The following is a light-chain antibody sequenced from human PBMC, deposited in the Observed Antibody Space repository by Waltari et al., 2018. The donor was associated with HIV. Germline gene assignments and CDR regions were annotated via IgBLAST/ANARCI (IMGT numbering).Light chain of an antibody. CDR3: QSADTTGSLYV. CDR1: ALPKQY. J-gene: IGLJ1*01. V-gene: IGLV3-25*03. CDR2: KDT. Sequence: SYDLTQPPSVSVSPGQTARITCSGNALPKQYAYWYQQKPGQAPVLLIYKDTERPSGIPERFSGSSSGTTVTLTISGVQAEDEADYYCQSADTTGSLYVFGTGTKVTV.